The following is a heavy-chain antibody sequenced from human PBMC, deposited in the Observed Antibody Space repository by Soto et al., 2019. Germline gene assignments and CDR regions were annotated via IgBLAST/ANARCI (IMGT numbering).Heavy chain of an antibody. V-gene: IGHV1-46*01. CDR3: ARAGENYGSGTFSPPLRYYFNS. Sequence: QVQPVQSGTEVKKPGASVNVSCKASGYTFTTHYMHWVRQAPGQGLEWMGIINPSGGRTTYALKFQGRVTMTSDTSTNTVYVELTSLRSEDTAIYFCARAGENYGSGTFSPPLRYYFNSWGQGTRVTVSS. CDR2: INPSGGRT. CDR1: GYTFTTHY. J-gene: IGHJ4*02. D-gene: IGHD3-10*01.